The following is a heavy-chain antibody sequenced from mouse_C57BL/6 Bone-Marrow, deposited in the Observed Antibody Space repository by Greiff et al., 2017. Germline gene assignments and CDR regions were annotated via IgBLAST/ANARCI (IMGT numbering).Heavy chain of an antibody. CDR3: ARRNYSNPAWFAY. J-gene: IGHJ3*01. D-gene: IGHD2-5*01. CDR1: GFTFSSYG. CDR2: ISSGGSYT. Sequence: VQLKESGGDLVKPGGSLKLSCAASGFTFSSYGMSWVRQTPDKRLEWVATISSGGSYTYYPDSVKGRFTLSRDNAKNTLYLQVSSLQSEDTAMYYCARRNYSNPAWFAYWGQGTLVTVSA. V-gene: IGHV5-6*01.